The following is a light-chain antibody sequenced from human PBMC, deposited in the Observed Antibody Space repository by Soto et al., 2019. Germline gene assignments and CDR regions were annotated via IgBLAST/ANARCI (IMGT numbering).Light chain of an antibody. CDR3: HQRRNWPPIT. CDR2: DAS. CDR1: QSVSSY. Sequence: ETVLTQSPATLSLSPGERATLSCRASQSVSSYLGWYQQKPGQAPRLLIYDASNRATGVPARFSGSGSGTDFTLTISSLEPEDFAVYYCHQRRNWPPITFGQGTRLEIK. J-gene: IGKJ5*01. V-gene: IGKV3-11*01.